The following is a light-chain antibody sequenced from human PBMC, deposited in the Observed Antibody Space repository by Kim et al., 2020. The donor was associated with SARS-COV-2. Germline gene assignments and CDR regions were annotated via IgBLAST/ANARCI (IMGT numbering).Light chain of an antibody. Sequence: EIVLTQSPATLSLSPGERATLSCRASQSVSTYLAWYQQKPGQAPRLLIYDASNRATGIPARFSGSGSATDFTLTISSLEPEDFAIYYCQQRSNWPPTFGQGTRWRLN. CDR1: QSVSTY. J-gene: IGKJ5*01. CDR3: QQRSNWPPT. CDR2: DAS. V-gene: IGKV3-11*01.